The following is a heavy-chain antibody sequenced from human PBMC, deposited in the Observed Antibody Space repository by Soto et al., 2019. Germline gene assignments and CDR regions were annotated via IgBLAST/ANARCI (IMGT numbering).Heavy chain of an antibody. Sequence: ESLRVCWKGAGYRCTSYGSGWVRQMPGKGLEWMGIIYPGDSDTRYSPSFQGQVTISAEQSISTAYLQWSSLKASDTAMYYCAGHYSGTEAFDYWGQGTLVTVSS. CDR3: AGHYSGTEAFDY. V-gene: IGHV5-51*01. D-gene: IGHD1-1*01. J-gene: IGHJ4*02. CDR1: GYRCTSYG. CDR2: IYPGDSDT.